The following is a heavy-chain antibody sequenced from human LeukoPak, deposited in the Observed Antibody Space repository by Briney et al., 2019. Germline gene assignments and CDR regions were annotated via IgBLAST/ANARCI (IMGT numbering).Heavy chain of an antibody. V-gene: IGHV4-34*01. Sequence: PSETLSLTCAVYSGSFSGYYWSWIRQPPGKGLEWIGEINHSGSTNYNPSLKSRVTISVDTSKNQFSLKLSSVTAADTAVYYCARVKDYGDCDFDYWGQGTLVTVSS. CDR2: INHSGST. CDR3: ARVKDYGDCDFDY. J-gene: IGHJ4*02. CDR1: SGSFSGYY. D-gene: IGHD4-17*01.